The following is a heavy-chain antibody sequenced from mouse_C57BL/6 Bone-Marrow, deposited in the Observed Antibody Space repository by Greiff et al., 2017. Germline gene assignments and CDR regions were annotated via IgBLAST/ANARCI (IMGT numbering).Heavy chain of an antibody. CDR3: ARDYGSSYWYFDV. CDR1: GYTFTSYD. J-gene: IGHJ1*03. V-gene: IGHV1-85*01. D-gene: IGHD1-1*01. CDR2: IYPRDGST. Sequence: QVQLQQSGTVLARPGASVKLSCKASGYTFTSYDINWVKQRPGQGLEWIGWIYPRDGSTKYNEKFKGKATLTVDTSSSTAYMELHSLTSEDSAVYFCARDYGSSYWYFDVWGTGTTVTVSS.